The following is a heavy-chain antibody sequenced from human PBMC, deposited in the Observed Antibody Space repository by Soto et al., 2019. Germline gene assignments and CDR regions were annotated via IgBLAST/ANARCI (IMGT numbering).Heavy chain of an antibody. Sequence: PGGSLRLSCAASGFTFSRHWMSWLRQAPGKGLEWVANINEDGSDKYYVDSVKGRFTISRDNAKNSLYLQMSSLRVEDTAVYYCARDGGQLEDHFDYWGQGTTVTVSS. V-gene: IGHV3-7*01. J-gene: IGHJ4*02. CDR3: ARDGGQLEDHFDY. CDR2: INEDGSDK. D-gene: IGHD6-6*01. CDR1: GFTFSRHW.